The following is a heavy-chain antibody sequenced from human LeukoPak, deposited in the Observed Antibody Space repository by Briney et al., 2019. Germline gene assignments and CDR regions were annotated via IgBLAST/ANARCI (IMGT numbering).Heavy chain of an antibody. CDR1: GFTVSSNY. CDR3: ARVPHTGIAARPYYYYGMDV. CDR2: IYSGGST. J-gene: IGHJ6*02. V-gene: IGHV3-53*04. Sequence: GGSLRLSCAASGFTVSSNYMSWVRQAPGKGLEWVSVIYSGGSTYYADSVKGRFTISRHNSKNTLYLQMNSLRAEDTAVYYCARVPHTGIAARPYYYYGMDVWGQGTTVTVSS. D-gene: IGHD6-6*01.